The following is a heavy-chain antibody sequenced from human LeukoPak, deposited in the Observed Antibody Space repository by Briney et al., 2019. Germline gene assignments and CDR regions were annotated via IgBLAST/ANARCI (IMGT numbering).Heavy chain of an antibody. CDR2: ISGSGGST. Sequence: GGSLRLSCAASGFTFSSYAMSWVRQAPGKGLEWVSAISGSGGSTYYADSVKGRFTISRDNSKNTLYLQMNSLRAEDTAVYYCTKDTAQGLLPDYWGQGTLVTVSS. J-gene: IGHJ4*02. V-gene: IGHV3-23*01. D-gene: IGHD3-22*01. CDR3: TKDTAQGLLPDY. CDR1: GFTFSSYA.